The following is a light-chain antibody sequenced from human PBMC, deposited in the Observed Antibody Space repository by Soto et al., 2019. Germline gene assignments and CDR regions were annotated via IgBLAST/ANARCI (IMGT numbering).Light chain of an antibody. Sequence: DIVMTQSPDSLSVSLGERATINCKSSQSVLYRSNNKNYLAWYQQKPGQPPRLLIYWASTRESGVPVRFSGSGSGTDFTLTISSLQAEDVAVYFCQQYYSTLRTFGQGTKVEIK. J-gene: IGKJ1*01. CDR2: WAS. V-gene: IGKV4-1*01. CDR1: QSVLYRSNNKNY. CDR3: QQYYSTLRT.